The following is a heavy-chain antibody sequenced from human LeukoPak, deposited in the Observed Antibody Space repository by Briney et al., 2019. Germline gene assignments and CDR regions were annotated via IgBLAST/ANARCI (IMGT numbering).Heavy chain of an antibody. CDR1: GFTFSSYG. J-gene: IGHJ4*02. CDR3: AKDVMDIVVVPSVLVDY. V-gene: IGHV3-23*01. Sequence: GGSLRLSCAASGFTFSSYGMSWVRQAPGKGLEWVSAISGSGGSTYYADSVKGRFTISRDNSKNTLYLQMNSLRAEDTAVYYCAKDVMDIVVVPSVLVDYWGQGTLVTVSS. D-gene: IGHD2-2*03. CDR2: ISGSGGST.